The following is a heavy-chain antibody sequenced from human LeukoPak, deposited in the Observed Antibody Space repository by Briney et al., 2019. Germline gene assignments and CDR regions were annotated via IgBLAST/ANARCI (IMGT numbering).Heavy chain of an antibody. J-gene: IGHJ3*01. Sequence: GGSLGLPCAAPGLPLNRYLMSWVGQAPGRGVAWVANINKDGREENYLDSVKGRFTVSRDNAKNSLYLQMNSLRGEDTAVYYCARSNPNRNALDLWGQGTMVTISS. CDR2: INKDGREE. CDR3: ARSNPNRNALDL. D-gene: IGHD1-14*01. V-gene: IGHV3-7*01. CDR1: GLPLNRYL.